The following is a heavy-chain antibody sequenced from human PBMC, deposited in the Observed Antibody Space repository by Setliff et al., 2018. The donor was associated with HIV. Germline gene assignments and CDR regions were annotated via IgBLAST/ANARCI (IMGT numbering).Heavy chain of an antibody. D-gene: IGHD3-16*01. V-gene: IGHV1-69*10. Sequence: GASVKVSCKASGGTFSSYVINWVRQAPGQGLEWMGGAIPMLGIANHVHKFQGRVTITADKSTSTAYMELNSLRSEDTAVYYWARSSYYDVNSPFDYWGQGTRVTVSS. J-gene: IGHJ4*02. CDR2: AIPMLGIA. CDR1: GGTFSSYV. CDR3: ARSSYYDVNSPFDY.